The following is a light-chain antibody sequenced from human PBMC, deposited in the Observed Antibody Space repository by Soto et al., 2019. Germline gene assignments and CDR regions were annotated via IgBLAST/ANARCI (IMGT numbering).Light chain of an antibody. J-gene: IGKJ1*01. Sequence: DIQMTQSPSXLXASVXXXXXXXXXAXXXXXXWLAWYQHKLGSPPKLLIYDASNLGRGVPSRFSGGGSGTQFTLNITSLRPDDVATYYCQQYSGPRTFGQGTKVE. V-gene: IGKV1-5*01. CDR1: XXXXXW. CDR3: QQYSGPRT. CDR2: DAS.